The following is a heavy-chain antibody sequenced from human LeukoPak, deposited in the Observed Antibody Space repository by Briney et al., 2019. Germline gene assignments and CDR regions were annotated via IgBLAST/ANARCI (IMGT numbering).Heavy chain of an antibody. Sequence: GGSLRLSCVVSGITLSNYGVSWVRQAPGKGLEWVAGISDRGGSTNYADSVKGRFTISRDNPKNTLYLQMNSLRSEDTVVYFCAKRGVVIRGVLVVGFHKEAYYFDSWGQGALVTVSS. CDR2: ISDRGGST. CDR1: GITLSNYG. J-gene: IGHJ4*02. CDR3: AKRGVVIRGVLVVGFHKEAYYFDS. V-gene: IGHV3-23*01. D-gene: IGHD3-10*01.